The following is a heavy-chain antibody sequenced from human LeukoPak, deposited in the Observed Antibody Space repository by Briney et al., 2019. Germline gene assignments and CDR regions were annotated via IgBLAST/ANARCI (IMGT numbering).Heavy chain of an antibody. Sequence: GGSLRLSCAASGFTFSSYEMNWGRQAPGKGLEWVSYISSSGSTIYYADSVKGRFTISRDNAKNSLYLQMNSLRAEDTAVYYCARDNGDYSFDYWGQGTLVTVSS. J-gene: IGHJ4*02. CDR3: ARDNGDYSFDY. CDR2: ISSSGSTI. D-gene: IGHD4-17*01. CDR1: GFTFSSYE. V-gene: IGHV3-48*03.